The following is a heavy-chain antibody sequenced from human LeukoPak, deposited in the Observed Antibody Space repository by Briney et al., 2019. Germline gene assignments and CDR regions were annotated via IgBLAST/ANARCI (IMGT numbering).Heavy chain of an antibody. Sequence: ASVKVSCKASGGTFSSYAISWVRQAPGQGLEWMGGIIPIFGTANYAQKFRGRVTLSADKDTTTTYMELTSLRSEDTAIYYCARDHCSPGTCLGGHWGQGTLVTVSS. CDR1: GGTFSSYA. V-gene: IGHV1-69*06. J-gene: IGHJ4*02. CDR3: ARDHCSPGTCLGGH. CDR2: IIPIFGTA. D-gene: IGHD2-15*01.